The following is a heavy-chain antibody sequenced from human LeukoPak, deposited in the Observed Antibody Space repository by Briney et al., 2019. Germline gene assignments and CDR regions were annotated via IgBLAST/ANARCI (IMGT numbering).Heavy chain of an antibody. CDR2: IRYDGSNK. CDR3: AKDRYSYGRGYFDY. CDR1: GFTFSSYG. V-gene: IGHV3-30*02. Sequence: PGGSLRLSCAASGFTFSSYGMHWVRQAPGKGLEWVAFIRYDGSNKYYADSVKGRFTISRDNSKNTPYLQMNSLRAEDTAVYHCAKDRYSYGRGYFDYWGQGTLVTVSS. J-gene: IGHJ4*02. D-gene: IGHD5-18*01.